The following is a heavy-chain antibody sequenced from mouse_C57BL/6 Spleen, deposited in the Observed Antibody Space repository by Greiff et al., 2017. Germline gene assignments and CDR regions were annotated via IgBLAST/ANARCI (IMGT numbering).Heavy chain of an antibody. J-gene: IGHJ3*01. V-gene: IGHV5-6*01. Sequence: DVQLVESGGDLVKPGGSLKLSCAASGFTFSSYGMSWVRQTPDKRLEWVATISSGGSYTYYPDSVKGRFTISRDNAKNTLYLQMSSLKSEDTAMYYCASPTARFAYWGQGTLVTVSA. CDR2: ISSGGSYT. CDR3: ASPTARFAY. CDR1: GFTFSSYG. D-gene: IGHD3-3*01.